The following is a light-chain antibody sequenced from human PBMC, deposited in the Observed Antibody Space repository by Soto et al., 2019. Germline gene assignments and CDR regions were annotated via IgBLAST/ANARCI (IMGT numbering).Light chain of an antibody. V-gene: IGLV2-8*01. CDR3: SSYAGSNNLGV. CDR1: SSDVGGYNY. CDR2: EVS. J-gene: IGLJ3*02. Sequence: QSALTQPPSASGSRGQSVTISCTGTSSDVGGYNYVSWYQQHPGKAPKLMIYEVSTRPSGVPDRFSGSKSGNTASLTVSGLQPEDEADYYCSSYAGSNNLGVFGGGTKVTVL.